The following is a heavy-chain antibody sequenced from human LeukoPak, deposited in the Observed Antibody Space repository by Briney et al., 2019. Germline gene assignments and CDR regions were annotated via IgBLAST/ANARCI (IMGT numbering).Heavy chain of an antibody. CDR3: AKEAYRVGRPLFDY. J-gene: IGHJ4*02. CDR2: IGAGDTGT. D-gene: IGHD1-26*01. CDR1: GVIFSSYA. V-gene: IGHV3-23*01. Sequence: GGSLRLSCAAPGVIFSSYAMSWVRQTPEKGLEWVSGIGAGDTGTYYADSVKGRFTMSRDISKNTLYLEVNSLRVEDTAVYYCAKEAYRVGRPLFDYWGQGTLVTVSS.